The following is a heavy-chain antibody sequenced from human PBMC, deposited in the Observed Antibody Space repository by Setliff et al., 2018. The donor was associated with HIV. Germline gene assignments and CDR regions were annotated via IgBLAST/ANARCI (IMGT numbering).Heavy chain of an antibody. V-gene: IGHV4-39*01. CDR3: ARLGSHWKNAFCPPY. CDR1: GDSISRSRYY. D-gene: IGHD1-1*01. J-gene: IGHJ4*02. Sequence: SETLSLTCVVSGDSISRSRYYWGWIRQPPGKGLEWIGSFYYSGSTSYNPSLKSRVTISGDTSKNQVSLRLSSVTAADTAVYYCARLGSHWKNAFCPPYWGQGTQVTVSS. CDR2: FYYSGST.